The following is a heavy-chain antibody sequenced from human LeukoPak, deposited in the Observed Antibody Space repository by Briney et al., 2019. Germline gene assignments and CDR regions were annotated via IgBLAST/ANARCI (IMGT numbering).Heavy chain of an antibody. J-gene: IGHJ4*02. CDR3: TRGSGGPI. D-gene: IGHD1-26*01. V-gene: IGHV1-8*01. CDR2: MSPDSGNT. CDR1: GYTFTSHD. Sequence: GASVKVSCKASGYTFTSHDINWVRQATGQGLEWMGWMSPDSGNTGYAQKFQGRVSMIRNTSTNTAYLELSRLRSEDTAVYYCTRGSGGPIWGQGTPVTVSS.